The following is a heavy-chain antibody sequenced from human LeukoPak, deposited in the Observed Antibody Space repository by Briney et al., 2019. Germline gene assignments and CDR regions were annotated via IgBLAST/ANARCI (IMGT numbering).Heavy chain of an antibody. V-gene: IGHV3-30*04. CDR1: GFTFSTYA. D-gene: IGHD5-18*01. J-gene: IGHJ3*02. Sequence: GGTLRLSCAASGFTFSTYAMHWVRQAPGKGLEWVAVISYDGSSKYYADSVKGRFTISRDNSKNTLYLQMNSLRAEDTAVYYCARARSSYGYGDAFDIWGQGTMVTVSS. CDR2: ISYDGSSK. CDR3: ARARSSYGYGDAFDI.